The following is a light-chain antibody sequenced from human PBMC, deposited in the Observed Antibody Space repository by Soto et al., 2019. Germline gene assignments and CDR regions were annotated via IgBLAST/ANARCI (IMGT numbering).Light chain of an antibody. V-gene: IGKV1-39*01. CDR1: QSISTF. Sequence: DIQMTQSPLSLSASVGGRVSITSRASQSISTFLNWYQQTPGRAPKLLIYAATTLQRGVPSRFVGIVSRPPFSTPIRCMPLLGFATFFCHQSYSALLLFRQG. CDR3: HQSYSALLL. CDR2: AAT. J-gene: IGKJ1*01.